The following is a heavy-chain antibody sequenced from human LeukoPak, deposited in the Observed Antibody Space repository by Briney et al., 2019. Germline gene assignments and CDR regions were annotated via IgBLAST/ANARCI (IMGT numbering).Heavy chain of an antibody. J-gene: IGHJ4*02. Sequence: PGGSLRLSCAASGFTFSSYGMHWVRQAPGKGLEWVAVIWYDGSNKYYADSVKGRFTISRDNSKNTLYLQMNSLRAEDTAVYYCARGFHYYESSGYLDYWGQGTLVTVSS. D-gene: IGHD3-22*01. CDR2: IWYDGSNK. CDR1: GFTFSSYG. CDR3: ARGFHYYESSGYLDY. V-gene: IGHV3-33*01.